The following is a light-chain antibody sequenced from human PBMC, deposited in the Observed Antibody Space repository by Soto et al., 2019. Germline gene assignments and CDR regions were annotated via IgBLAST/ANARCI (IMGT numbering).Light chain of an antibody. J-gene: IGKJ4*01. CDR3: QQSYSVPRT. CDR2: AAS. CDR1: QSISTY. V-gene: IGKV1-39*01. Sequence: DIRLTHSPSSLSASVGDRVTITCRASQSISTYLNWYQQIPGKAPKLLIYAASSLQSGVPSRFSGSGSGTDSTLTISSLQPEDFATYYCQQSYSVPRTFGGGTKVDIK.